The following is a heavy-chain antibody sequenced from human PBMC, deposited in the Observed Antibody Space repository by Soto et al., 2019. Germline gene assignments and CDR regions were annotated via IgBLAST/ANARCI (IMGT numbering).Heavy chain of an antibody. J-gene: IGHJ6*02. Sequence: QVQLQESGPGLVKPSGTLSLTCAVSGGSISSSNLWSWVRQPPGKWRDWIGEIYHSGSTNYNTSLKSRVTISVDKSKSQFSLKLSSVTAADTAVYYCARVTGNYYYGMEVWGQGTTVTVSS. CDR3: ARVTGNYYYGMEV. V-gene: IGHV4-4*02. D-gene: IGHD3-10*01. CDR1: GGSISSSNL. CDR2: IYHSGST.